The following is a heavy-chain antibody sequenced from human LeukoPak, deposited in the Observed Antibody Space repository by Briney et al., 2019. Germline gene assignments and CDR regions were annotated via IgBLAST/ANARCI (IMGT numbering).Heavy chain of an antibody. J-gene: IGHJ4*02. Sequence: GGSLRLSCAASGFTFSSYGMHWVRQAPGKGLEWVAVIWYDGSNKYYADSVKGRFTTSRDNSKNTLYLQMNSLRAEDTAVYYCARVKDFWSGPDYWGQGTLVTVSS. CDR2: IWYDGSNK. D-gene: IGHD3-3*01. CDR3: ARVKDFWSGPDY. V-gene: IGHV3-33*01. CDR1: GFTFSSYG.